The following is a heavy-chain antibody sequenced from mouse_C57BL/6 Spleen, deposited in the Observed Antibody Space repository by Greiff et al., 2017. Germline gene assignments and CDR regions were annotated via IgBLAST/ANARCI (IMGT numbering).Heavy chain of an antibody. CDR1: GFTFSSYA. V-gene: IGHV5-4*01. CDR2: ISDGGSYT. J-gene: IGHJ4*01. CDR3: ARDYDTVYYAMDY. Sequence: DVHLVESGGGLVKPGGSLKLSCAASGFTFSSYAMSWVRQTPEKRLEWVATISDGGSYTYYPDNVKGRFTISRDNAKNNLYLQMSHLKSEDTAMYYCARDYDTVYYAMDYWGQGTSVTVSS. D-gene: IGHD2-12*01.